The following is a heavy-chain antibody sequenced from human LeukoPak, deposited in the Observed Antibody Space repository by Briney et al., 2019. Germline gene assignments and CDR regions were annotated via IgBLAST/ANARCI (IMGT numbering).Heavy chain of an antibody. CDR1: GGSISPYY. CDR2: IFYSGVT. J-gene: IGHJ4*02. CDR3: ARAEPLAAIYFAF. V-gene: IGHV4-59*01. D-gene: IGHD6-25*01. Sequence: SETLSLTCSVSGGSISPYYWSWIRQPPGKGLEWIGYIFYSGVTTYNPSLKSRVSISLDSPKNQFFLRLTSVTAADTAMYYCARAEPLAAIYFAFWGKGRLVTASS.